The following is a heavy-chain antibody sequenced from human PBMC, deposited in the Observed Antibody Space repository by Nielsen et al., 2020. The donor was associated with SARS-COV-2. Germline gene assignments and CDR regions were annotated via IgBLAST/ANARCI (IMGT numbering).Heavy chain of an antibody. D-gene: IGHD5-18*01. CDR2: IGTAGDT. V-gene: IGHV3-13*01. J-gene: IGHJ6*02. CDR1: GFTFSSYD. CDR3: ARSGLDTATPGGMDV. Sequence: GGSLRLSCAASGFTFSSYDMHWVRQATGKGLEWVSAIGTAGDTYYPGSVKGRFTISRENAKNSLYLQMNSLRAGDTAVYYCARSGLDTATPGGMDVWGQGTTVTVSS.